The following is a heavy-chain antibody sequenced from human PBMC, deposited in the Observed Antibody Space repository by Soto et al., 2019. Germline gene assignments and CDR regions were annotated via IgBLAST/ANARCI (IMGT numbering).Heavy chain of an antibody. Sequence: SETLSLTCAVSGGSISSSNWWSWVRQPPGKGLEWFGEIYHSGSTNYNPSLKSRVTISVDKSKNQFSLKLSSVTAADTAVYYCARENLYCSGGSCYPNIYYYYYGMDVWGQGTTVT. CDR2: IYHSGST. D-gene: IGHD2-15*01. CDR3: ARENLYCSGGSCYPNIYYYYYGMDV. CDR1: GGSISSSNW. J-gene: IGHJ6*02. V-gene: IGHV4-4*02.